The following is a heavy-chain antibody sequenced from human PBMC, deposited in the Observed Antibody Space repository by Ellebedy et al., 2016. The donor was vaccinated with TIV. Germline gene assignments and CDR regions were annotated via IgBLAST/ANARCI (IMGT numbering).Heavy chain of an antibody. CDR1: GFTFSSYA. D-gene: IGHD3-10*01. CDR2: ISSNGGST. CDR3: ARSFGMVRGSLDY. Sequence: GESLKISCSASGFTFSSYAMHWVRQAPGKGLEYVSAISSNGGSTYYADSVKGRFTISRDNAKNSLYLQMNSLRAEDTAVYYCARSFGMVRGSLDYWGQGTLVTVSS. V-gene: IGHV3-64*04. J-gene: IGHJ4*02.